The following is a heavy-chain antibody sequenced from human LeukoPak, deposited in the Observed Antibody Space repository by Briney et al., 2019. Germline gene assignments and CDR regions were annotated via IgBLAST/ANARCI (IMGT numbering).Heavy chain of an antibody. V-gene: IGHV1-2*02. CDR1: GGTFSSYA. Sequence: GSSVKVSCKASGGTFSSYAISWVRQAPGQGLEWMGWINPNSGGTNYAQKFQGRVTMTRDTSISTAYMELSRLRSDDTAVYYCARGRLVPAAKRDAFDIWGQGTMVTVSS. J-gene: IGHJ3*02. CDR2: INPNSGGT. CDR3: ARGRLVPAAKRDAFDI. D-gene: IGHD2-2*01.